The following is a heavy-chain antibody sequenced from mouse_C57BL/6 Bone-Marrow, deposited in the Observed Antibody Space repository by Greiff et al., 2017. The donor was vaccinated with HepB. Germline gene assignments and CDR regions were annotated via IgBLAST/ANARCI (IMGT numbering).Heavy chain of an antibody. Sequence: DVQLQESGPVLVKPGASVKMSCKASGYTFTDYYMNWVKQSHGKSLEWIGVINPYNGGTSYNQKFKGKATLTVDKSSSTAYMELNSLTSEDSAVYYCARDSNWAWFAYWGQGTLVTVSA. V-gene: IGHV1-19*01. CDR2: INPYNGGT. D-gene: IGHD4-1*01. CDR3: ARDSNWAWFAY. J-gene: IGHJ3*01. CDR1: GYTFTDYY.